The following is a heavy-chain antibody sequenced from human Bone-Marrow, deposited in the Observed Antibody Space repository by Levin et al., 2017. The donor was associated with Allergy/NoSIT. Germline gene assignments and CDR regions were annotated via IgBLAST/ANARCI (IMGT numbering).Heavy chain of an antibody. CDR1: GFTFSSYA. CDR3: ARGGYNGYDPRY. J-gene: IGHJ4*02. V-gene: IGHV3-23*01. CDR2: ISGSGDYT. D-gene: IGHD5-12*01. Sequence: HPGGSLRLSCAASGFTFSSYAMTWVRQAPGKGLEWVSSISGSGDYTYSADSVKGRFTVSRDNSKNTLYLQMNSLRVEDTAVYYCARGGYNGYDPRYWGQGTLVTVSS.